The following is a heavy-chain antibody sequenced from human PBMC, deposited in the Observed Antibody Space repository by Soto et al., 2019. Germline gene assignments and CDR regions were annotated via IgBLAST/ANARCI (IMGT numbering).Heavy chain of an antibody. CDR2: IYSGGST. Sequence: GESLKISCAASGFTVSSNYMSWVRQAPGKGLEWVSVIYSGGSTYYADSVKGRFTISRDNSKNTLYLQMNSLRAEDTAVYYCARDPRGSSTSCCDAFDIWGQGTMVTVSS. D-gene: IGHD2-2*01. CDR1: GFTVSSNY. CDR3: ARDPRGSSTSCCDAFDI. J-gene: IGHJ3*02. V-gene: IGHV3-53*01.